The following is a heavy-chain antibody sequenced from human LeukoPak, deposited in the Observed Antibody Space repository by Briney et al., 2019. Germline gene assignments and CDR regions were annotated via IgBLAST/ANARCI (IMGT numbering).Heavy chain of an antibody. CDR3: ARDLVTVTKGFDI. D-gene: IGHD4-17*01. J-gene: IGHJ3*02. CDR1: DDSFSSHY. Sequence: SETLSLTCAVSDDSFSSHYWTWIRQPPGKGLELIGYISYIGSTNYNPSLKSRVTISIDTSRNQFSLRVSSVTAADTAVYYCARDLVTVTKGFDIWGQGTMVSVSS. CDR2: ISYIGST. V-gene: IGHV4-59*11.